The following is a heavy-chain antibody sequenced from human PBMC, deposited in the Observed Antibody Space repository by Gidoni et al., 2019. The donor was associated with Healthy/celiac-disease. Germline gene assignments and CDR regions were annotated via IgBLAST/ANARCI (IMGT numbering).Heavy chain of an antibody. V-gene: IGHV3-7*03. CDR3: AREPYANYFDY. Sequence: EVQLVESGGGLVQPGGSLRLSCAASGFTFSSHWMSWVRQAPGKGLEWVANIKQDGSEKYYVDSVKGRFTISRDNAKNSLYLQMNSLRAEDTAVYYCAREPYANYFDYWGQGTLVTVSS. CDR2: IKQDGSEK. J-gene: IGHJ4*02. CDR1: GFTFSSHW. D-gene: IGHD4-17*01.